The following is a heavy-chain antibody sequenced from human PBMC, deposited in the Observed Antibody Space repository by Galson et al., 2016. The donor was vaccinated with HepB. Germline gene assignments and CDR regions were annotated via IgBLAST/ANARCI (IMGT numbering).Heavy chain of an antibody. Sequence: SLRLSCAASGFTFSTSAMSWVRQAPGRGLEWVSTVTGTGLTTYYADSVKGRFTISRDNSNNTLSLQMNSLRADDTAVYYCTKGERFGAYFDYWGQGTLVTVSS. D-gene: IGHD3-10*01. CDR3: TKGERFGAYFDY. CDR1: GFTFSTSA. J-gene: IGHJ4*02. CDR2: VTGTGLTT. V-gene: IGHV3-23*01.